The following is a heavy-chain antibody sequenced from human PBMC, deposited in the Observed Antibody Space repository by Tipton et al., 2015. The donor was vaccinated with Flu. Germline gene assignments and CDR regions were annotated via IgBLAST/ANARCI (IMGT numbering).Heavy chain of an antibody. CDR2: INYSGNT. CDR1: GGSISSSGYY. D-gene: IGHD4-11*01. V-gene: IGHV4-31*03. CDR3: ARSLTSRDYLGMDA. Sequence: TLSLTCTVSGGSISSSGYYWSWIRQHPEKGLKWIGYINYSGNTYYNPSLKSRVTISVDMSKNQFSLKVTSVTAADTAVYYCARSLTSRDYLGMDAWGQGTTVTVSS. J-gene: IGHJ6*02.